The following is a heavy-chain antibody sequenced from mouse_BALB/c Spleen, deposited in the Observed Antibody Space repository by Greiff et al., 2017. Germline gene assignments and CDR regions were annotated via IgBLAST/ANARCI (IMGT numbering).Heavy chain of an antibody. CDR1: GYTFTSYW. D-gene: IGHD1-3*01. CDR2: IYPGDGDT. Sequence: VQLQQSGAELARPGASVKLSCKASGYTFTSYWMQWVKQRPGQGLEWIGAIYPGDGDTRYTQKFKGKATLTADKSSSTAYMQLSSLASEDSAVYYCARVGYYFDYWGQGTTLTVSS. CDR3: ARVGYYFDY. J-gene: IGHJ2*01. V-gene: IGHV1-87*01.